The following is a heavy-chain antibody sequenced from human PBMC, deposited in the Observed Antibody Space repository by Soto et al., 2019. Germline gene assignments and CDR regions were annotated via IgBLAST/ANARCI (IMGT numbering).Heavy chain of an antibody. CDR1: GFTFSGSA. J-gene: IGHJ4*02. CDR3: TRLMVGATPSY. Sequence: EVQLVESGGGLVQPGGSLKLSCAASGFTFSGSAMHWVRQASGKGLEWVGRIRSKANSYATAYAASVKGRFTISRDDSKNTAYLQMNSLKTEDTAVYYCTRLMVGATPSYWGQGTLVTVSS. D-gene: IGHD1-26*01. CDR2: IRSKANSYAT. V-gene: IGHV3-73*01.